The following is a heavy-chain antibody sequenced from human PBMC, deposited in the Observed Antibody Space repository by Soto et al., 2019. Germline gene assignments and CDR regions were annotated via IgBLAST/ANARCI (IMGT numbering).Heavy chain of an antibody. J-gene: IGHJ5*02. V-gene: IGHV1-46*01. CDR2: INPSGGST. CDR1: GYTFTSYY. Sequence: ASVKVSCKASGYTFTSYYMHWVRQAPGQGLEWMGIINPSGGSTSYAQKFQGRVTMTRDTSTSTVYMELSSLRSEDTAVYYCAAAPWYCSSTSCYGLDPWGQGTLVTVSS. D-gene: IGHD2-2*01. CDR3: AAAPWYCSSTSCYGLDP.